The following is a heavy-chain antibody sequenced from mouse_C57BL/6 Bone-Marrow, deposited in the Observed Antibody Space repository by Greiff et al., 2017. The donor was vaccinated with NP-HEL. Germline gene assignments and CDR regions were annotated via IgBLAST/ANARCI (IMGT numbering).Heavy chain of an antibody. V-gene: IGHV1-64*01. CDR1: GYTFTSYW. J-gene: IGHJ2*01. CDR2: IHPNSGST. CDR3: ALRVLHYYGSSPSY. D-gene: IGHD1-1*01. Sequence: QVQLQQPGAELVKPGASVKLSCKASGYTFTSYWMHWVKQRPGQGLEWIGMIHPNSGSTNYNEKFKSKATLTVDKSSSTAYMQLSSLTSEDSAVYYCALRVLHYYGSSPSYWGKGTTLTVSS.